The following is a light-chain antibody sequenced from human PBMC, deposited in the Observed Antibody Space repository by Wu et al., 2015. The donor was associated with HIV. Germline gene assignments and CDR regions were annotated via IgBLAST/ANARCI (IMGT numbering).Light chain of an antibody. Sequence: DIQLTQSPSSLSASIGDRVTITCRASQSISSFLNWYQLKPGKAPKLLIYAASSLQRGVPSRFSGSGSGTDFTLTISSLQPEDFATYYCQQSYYAPWTFGRGTKVEIK. V-gene: IGKV1-39*01. CDR2: AAS. CDR3: QQSYYAPWT. J-gene: IGKJ1*01. CDR1: QSISSF.